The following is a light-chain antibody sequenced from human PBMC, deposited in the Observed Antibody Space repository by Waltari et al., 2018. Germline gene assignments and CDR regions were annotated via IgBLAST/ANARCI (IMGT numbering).Light chain of an antibody. Sequence: QSALTQPRSVSGSPGQSVTISCTGTSSDVGGYNYVSGYQQLPGKAPKLIIYEINKRPSGVPDRVSGSKSGNTASLTISGLQAEDEADYYCCSYAGSYTFGVFGGGTKVTVL. CDR2: EIN. J-gene: IGLJ2*01. CDR1: SSDVGGYNY. V-gene: IGLV2-11*01. CDR3: CSYAGSYTFGV.